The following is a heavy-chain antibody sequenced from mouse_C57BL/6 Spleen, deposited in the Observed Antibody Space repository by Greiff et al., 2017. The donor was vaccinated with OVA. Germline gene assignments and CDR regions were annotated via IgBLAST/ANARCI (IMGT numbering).Heavy chain of an antibody. Sequence: VQLQESGAELVKPGASVKISCKASGYAFSSYWMNWVKQRPGKGLEWIGQIYPGDGDTNYNGKFKGKATLTADKSSSTAYMQLSSLTSEDSAVYFCARPGGSSSWFAYWGQGTLVTVSA. CDR2: IYPGDGDT. J-gene: IGHJ3*01. CDR3: ARPGGSSSWFAY. V-gene: IGHV1-80*01. CDR1: GYAFSSYW. D-gene: IGHD1-1*01.